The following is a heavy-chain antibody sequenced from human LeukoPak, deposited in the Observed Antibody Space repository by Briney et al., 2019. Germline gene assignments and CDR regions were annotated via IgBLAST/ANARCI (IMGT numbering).Heavy chain of an antibody. Sequence: PSETLSLTCAVYGGSFSGYNWSWIRQPPGKGLEWIGEINHSGSTNYNPSLKSRVTISVDTSKNQFSLKLSSVTAADTAVYYCARGRYDFWSGSGPYYFDYWGQGSLISVSS. V-gene: IGHV4-34*01. CDR3: ARGRYDFWSGSGPYYFDY. D-gene: IGHD3-3*01. CDR1: GGSFSGYN. CDR2: INHSGST. J-gene: IGHJ4*02.